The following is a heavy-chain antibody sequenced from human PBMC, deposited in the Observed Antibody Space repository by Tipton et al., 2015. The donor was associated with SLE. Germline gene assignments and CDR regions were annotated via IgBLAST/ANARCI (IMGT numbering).Heavy chain of an antibody. CDR2: INHRGDS. CDR3: ARGGKTTSFTRAFDI. Sequence: TLSLTCAVHGGSFSVYYWSWIRQSPEKGLEWIGEINHRGDSNCNPSLKSRVAISLDTSKTQFSLRLSSMTAADTASYFCARGGKTTSFTRAFDIWGQGTMVTVSS. V-gene: IGHV4-34*01. CDR1: GGSFSVYY. D-gene: IGHD2-2*01. J-gene: IGHJ3*02.